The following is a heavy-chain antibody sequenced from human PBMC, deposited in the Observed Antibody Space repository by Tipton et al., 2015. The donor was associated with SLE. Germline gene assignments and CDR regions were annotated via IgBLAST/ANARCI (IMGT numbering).Heavy chain of an antibody. Sequence: TLSLTCTVSGGSISSHYWSWIRQPPGKGLEWIGYIYYSGSTNYNPSLKSRVTISVDTSKNQFSLKLSSVTAAGTAVYYCAREVAAAGSDAFDIWGQGTMVTVSS. CDR2: IYYSGST. CDR1: GGSISSHY. V-gene: IGHV4-59*11. J-gene: IGHJ3*02. D-gene: IGHD6-13*01. CDR3: AREVAAAGSDAFDI.